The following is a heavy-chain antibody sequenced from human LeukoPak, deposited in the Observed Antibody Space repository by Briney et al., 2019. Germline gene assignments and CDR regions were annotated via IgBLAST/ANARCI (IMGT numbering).Heavy chain of an antibody. CDR3: ARDKGQWLVGAFDI. CDR2: IYYSGST. Sequence: SETLSLTCTVSGGSISSHYWSWIRQPPGKGLEWIGYIYYSGSTYYNPSLRSRVTISVDTSKNQFSLKLSSVTAADTAVYYCARDKGQWLVGAFDIWGQGTVVTVSS. CDR1: GGSISSHY. V-gene: IGHV4-59*06. J-gene: IGHJ3*02. D-gene: IGHD6-19*01.